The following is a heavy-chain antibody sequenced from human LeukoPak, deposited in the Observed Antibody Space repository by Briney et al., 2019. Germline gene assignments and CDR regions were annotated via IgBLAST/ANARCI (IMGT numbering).Heavy chain of an antibody. CDR1: GFTFDDYA. J-gene: IGHJ4*02. Sequence: PGGSLRLSCAASGFTFDDYAMHWVRQAPGKGLEWVSGISWNSGSIGYADSVKGRFTISRDNAKNSLYLQMNSLRAEDTALYYCARTQSQSGSYRYYFGYWGQGTLVTVSS. CDR2: ISWNSGSI. CDR3: ARTQSQSGSYRYYFGY. V-gene: IGHV3-9*01. D-gene: IGHD1-26*01.